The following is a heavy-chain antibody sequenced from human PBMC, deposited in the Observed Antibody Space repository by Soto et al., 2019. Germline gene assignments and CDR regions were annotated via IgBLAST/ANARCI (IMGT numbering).Heavy chain of an antibody. D-gene: IGHD3-22*01. J-gene: IGHJ3*02. CDR1: GGSISSSSYY. Sequence: QLQLQESGPGLVKPSETLSLTCTVSGGSISSSSYYWGWIRQPPGKGLEWIGSIYYSGSTYYNPSLKSRVTISVDTSKNQFSLKLGSVTAADTAVYYCAREDGYYDSSGYNACDIWGQGTMVTVSS. CDR3: AREDGYYDSSGYNACDI. CDR2: IYYSGST. V-gene: IGHV4-39*07.